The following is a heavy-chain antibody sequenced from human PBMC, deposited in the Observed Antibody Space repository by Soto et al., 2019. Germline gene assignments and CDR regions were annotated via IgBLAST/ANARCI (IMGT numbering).Heavy chain of an antibody. CDR3: ARDRGSSWMYKWFDP. D-gene: IGHD6-13*01. Sequence: QVQLQESGPGRMKPSQTLSLTCTVSGDSINSADYYWSWIRQPPGTGLEWIGHIYYSGSTSYTPSLKSRVTISIDTSKNQFSLKMTSVTVADTAVYYCARDRGSSWMYKWFDPWGQGTQVTVSS. V-gene: IGHV4-30-4*01. CDR1: GDSINSADYY. CDR2: IYYSGST. J-gene: IGHJ5*02.